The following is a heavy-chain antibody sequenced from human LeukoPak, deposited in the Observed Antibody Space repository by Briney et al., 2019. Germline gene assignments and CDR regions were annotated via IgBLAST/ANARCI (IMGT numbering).Heavy chain of an antibody. CDR2: IYHSGST. CDR3: ARGVAAPFDY. CDR1: GGSISSSNW. Sequence: SETLSLTCAVSGGSISSSNWWSWVRQPPGKGLEWIGEIYHSGSTNYNPSLKSRVTISVDTSKNQFSLKLSSATAADTAVYYCARGVAAPFDYWGQGTLVTVSS. J-gene: IGHJ4*02. D-gene: IGHD6-13*01. V-gene: IGHV4-4*02.